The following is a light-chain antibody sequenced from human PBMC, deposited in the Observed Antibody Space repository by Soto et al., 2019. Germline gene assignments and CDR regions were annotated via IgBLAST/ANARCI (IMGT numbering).Light chain of an antibody. CDR3: SSYTSSSTLV. V-gene: IGLV2-14*01. J-gene: IGLJ2*01. CDR2: DVS. Sequence: QSVLTQPASVSGSPGQSITISCTGTSSVVGGYNYVSWYQQHPGKAPKLMIYDVSNRPSGVSNRFSGSKSGNTASLTISGLQAEDEADYYCSSYTSSSTLVFVGGTKVTVL. CDR1: SSVVGGYNY.